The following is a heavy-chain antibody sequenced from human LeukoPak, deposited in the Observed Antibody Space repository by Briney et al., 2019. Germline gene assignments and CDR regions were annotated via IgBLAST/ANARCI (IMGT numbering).Heavy chain of an antibody. D-gene: IGHD6-19*01. Sequence: GGSLRLSCAASGFTFSSYWMHWVRQAPGKGLVWVSRINTDGSSTSYADSVKGRFTISRDNAKNTLYLQMNSLRAEDTAVYYCARHAPQWTAFDYWGQGTLVTVSS. CDR2: INTDGSST. CDR1: GFTFSSYW. CDR3: ARHAPQWTAFDY. V-gene: IGHV3-74*01. J-gene: IGHJ4*02.